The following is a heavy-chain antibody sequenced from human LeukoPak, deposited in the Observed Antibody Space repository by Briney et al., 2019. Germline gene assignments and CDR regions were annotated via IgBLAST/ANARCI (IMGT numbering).Heavy chain of an antibody. Sequence: ASVKVSCKASGYTFTSYYIHWVRQAPGQGPDWMGYINPRNGATNYSQKFQGRLTMTRDTSISTAYMEVSSLKSDDTAVYYCARVRLMGSTSCLKYWGQGTLVTVSS. CDR1: GYTFTSYY. D-gene: IGHD2-2*01. J-gene: IGHJ4*02. CDR3: ARVRLMGSTSCLKY. CDR2: INPRNGAT. V-gene: IGHV1-2*02.